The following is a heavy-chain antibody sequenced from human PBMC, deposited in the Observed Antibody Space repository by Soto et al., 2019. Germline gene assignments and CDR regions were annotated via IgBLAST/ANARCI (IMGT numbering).Heavy chain of an antibody. V-gene: IGHV4-31*03. CDR1: GGSISSGGYY. CDR2: IYYSGST. CDR3: AGEFREEGSGGAFDI. Sequence: QVQLQESGPGLVKPSQTLSLTCTVSGGSISSGGYYWSWIRQHPGKGLEWIGYIYYSGSTYYNPSLKNRVTKSVDTSKNQFSLKLSSVTAADTAVYYCAGEFREEGSGGAFDIWGQGTMVTVSS. D-gene: IGHD2-15*01. J-gene: IGHJ3*02.